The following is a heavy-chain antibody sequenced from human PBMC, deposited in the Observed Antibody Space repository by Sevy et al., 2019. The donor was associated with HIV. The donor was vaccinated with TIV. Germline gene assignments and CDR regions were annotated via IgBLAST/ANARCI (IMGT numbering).Heavy chain of an antibody. CDR2: ISSSGSTI. CDR1: GFTFSDYY. J-gene: IGHJ3*02. Sequence: GGSLRLSCAASGFTFSDYYMSWIRQAPGKGLEWVSYISSSGSTIYYADSVKGRLTISRDNAKNSLYLQMNSLRAEDTAVYYCARDRATISKDAFDIWGQGTMVTVSS. V-gene: IGHV3-11*01. CDR3: ARDRATISKDAFDI. D-gene: IGHD5-12*01.